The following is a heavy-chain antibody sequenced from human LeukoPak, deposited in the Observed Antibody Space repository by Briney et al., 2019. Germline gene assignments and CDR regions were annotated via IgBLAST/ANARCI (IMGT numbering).Heavy chain of an antibody. CDR3: ARSLHYYDSSGYYFDY. CDR2: ISAYNGNT. J-gene: IGHJ4*02. D-gene: IGHD3-22*01. CDR1: GYTLTSYG. V-gene: IGHV1-18*01. Sequence: ASVKVSCKASGYTLTSYGISWVRQAPGQGLEWMGWISAYNGNTNYAQKLQGRVTMTTDTSTSTAYMELRSLRSDDTAVYYCARSLHYYDSSGYYFDYWGQGTLVTVSS.